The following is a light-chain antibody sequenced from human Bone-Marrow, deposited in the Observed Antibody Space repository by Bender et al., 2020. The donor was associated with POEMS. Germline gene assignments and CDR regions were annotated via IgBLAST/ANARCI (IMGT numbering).Light chain of an antibody. J-gene: IGLJ2*01. V-gene: IGLV3-21*02. CDR1: HIGGKL. CDR2: DDS. Sequence: SYVLTQPPSVSVAPGQTARISCGGDHIGGKLVHWYQQKPGQAPVLVVYDDSDRPSGIPERFSGSNSENTATLTISRLEAGDEADYYCQVWDSNFDHVVFGGGTKLTVL. CDR3: QVWDSNFDHVV.